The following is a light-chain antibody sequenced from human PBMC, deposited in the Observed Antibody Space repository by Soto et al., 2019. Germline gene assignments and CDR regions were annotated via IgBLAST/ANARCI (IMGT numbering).Light chain of an antibody. CDR3: QQYHYPALT. CDR2: DAS. J-gene: IGKJ4*01. V-gene: IGKV1-33*01. CDR1: QDIANY. Sequence: DIQMTQSPSSLSAFVGDRVTITCQASQDIANYLNWYQQKPGRAPKLLIYDASPLERGVPSRFSGSVSGTDFTLTISSLQPEDIETYYCQQYHYPALTFGGGNKVEIK.